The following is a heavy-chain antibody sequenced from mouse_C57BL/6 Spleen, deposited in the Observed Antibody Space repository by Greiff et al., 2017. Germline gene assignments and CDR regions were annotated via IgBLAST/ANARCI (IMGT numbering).Heavy chain of an antibody. J-gene: IGHJ4*01. V-gene: IGHV1-81*01. D-gene: IGHD1-1*01. CDR2: IYPRSGNT. CDR3: ARPPITTVVARYAMDY. Sequence: QVQLQQSGAELARPGASVKLSCKASGYTFTSYGISWVKQRTGQGLEWIGEIYPRSGNTYYNEKFKGKATLTADKSSSTAYMELRSLTSEDSAVYFCARPPITTVVARYAMDYWGQGTSVTVSS. CDR1: GYTFTSYG.